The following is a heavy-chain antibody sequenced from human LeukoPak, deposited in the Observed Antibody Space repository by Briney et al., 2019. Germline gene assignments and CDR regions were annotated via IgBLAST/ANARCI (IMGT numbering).Heavy chain of an antibody. D-gene: IGHD3-22*01. V-gene: IGHV4-4*02. J-gene: IGHJ4*02. Sequence: SETLSLTCGVSGGSISNGNWWSWVRQPPGKGLEWIGEIHRSGSTNCNPSLKSRVTISVDKSKNQFSLMLTSVTAADTAVYYCARSGYYSADYWGQGTLVTVSS. CDR2: IHRSGST. CDR1: GGSISNGNW. CDR3: ARSGYYSADY.